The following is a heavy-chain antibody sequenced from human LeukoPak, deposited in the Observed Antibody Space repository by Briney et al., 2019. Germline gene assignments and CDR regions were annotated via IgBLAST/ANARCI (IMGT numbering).Heavy chain of an antibody. Sequence: SETLSLTCAVYGGSFSGYYWSWIRQPPGKGLEWIGEINHSGSTNYNPSLKSRVTISVDTSENQFSLKLSSVTAADTAVYYCAREYSSSSNWFDPWGQGTLVTVSS. D-gene: IGHD6-6*01. CDR3: AREYSSSSNWFDP. CDR2: INHSGST. CDR1: GGSFSGYY. V-gene: IGHV4-34*01. J-gene: IGHJ5*02.